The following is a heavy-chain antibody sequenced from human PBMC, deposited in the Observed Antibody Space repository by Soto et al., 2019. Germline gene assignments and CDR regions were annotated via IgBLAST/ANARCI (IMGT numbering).Heavy chain of an antibody. Sequence: PSETLSLTCTVAGSSISSYYWSWMRQPPGKGLEWTGYIYYSGSTNYNPSLKSRVTISVDTSKNQFSLKLSSVTAADTAVYYCARLLFGAANWFDPWGQGTLVTVS. J-gene: IGHJ5*02. CDR1: GSSISSYY. CDR3: ARLLFGAANWFDP. CDR2: IYYSGST. V-gene: IGHV4-59*01. D-gene: IGHD3-10*01.